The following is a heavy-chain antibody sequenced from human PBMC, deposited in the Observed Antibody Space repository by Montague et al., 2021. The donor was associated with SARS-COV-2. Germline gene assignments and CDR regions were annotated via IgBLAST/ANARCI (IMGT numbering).Heavy chain of an antibody. CDR1: GGSISSYY. CDR3: ARGSHYYDSSGYYFDY. J-gene: IGHJ4*02. Sequence: SETLSLTCTVSGGSISSYYWSWIRQPPRKGLEWIGYIYYSGSTNYNPSLKSRVTISVDTSKNQFSLKLSSVTAADTAVYYCARGSHYYDSSGYYFDYWGQGTLVTVSS. V-gene: IGHV4-59*01. CDR2: IYYSGST. D-gene: IGHD3-22*01.